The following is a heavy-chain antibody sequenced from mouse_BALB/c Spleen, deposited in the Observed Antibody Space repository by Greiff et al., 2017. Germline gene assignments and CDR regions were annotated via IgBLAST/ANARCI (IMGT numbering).Heavy chain of an antibody. CDR2: IWAGGST. CDR3: ARDRDYDEGSWFAY. CDR1: GFSLTSYG. D-gene: IGHD2-4*01. V-gene: IGHV2-9*02. J-gene: IGHJ3*01. Sequence: QVQLQQSGPGLVAPSQSLSITCTVSGFSLTSYGVHWVRQPPGKGLEWLGVIWAGGSTNYNSALMSRLSISKDNSKSQAFLKMSSLQTDDTAMYYCARDRDYDEGSWFAYWGQGTLVTVSA.